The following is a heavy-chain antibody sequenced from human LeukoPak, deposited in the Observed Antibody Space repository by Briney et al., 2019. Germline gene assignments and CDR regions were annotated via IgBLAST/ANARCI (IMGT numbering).Heavy chain of an antibody. Sequence: SETLSLTCTVSGGSISSYYWSWIRQPPGKGLEWIGYTYYSGSTNDNPSLKSRVTISVDTSKNQFSLKLSSVTAADTAVYYCARLYYYDSSGYYWFDPWGQGTLVTVSS. D-gene: IGHD3-22*01. CDR3: ARLYYYDSSGYYWFDP. CDR2: TYYSGST. CDR1: GGSISSYY. J-gene: IGHJ5*02. V-gene: IGHV4-59*08.